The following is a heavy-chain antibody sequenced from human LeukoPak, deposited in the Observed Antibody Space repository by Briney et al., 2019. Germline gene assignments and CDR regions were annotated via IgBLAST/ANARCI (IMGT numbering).Heavy chain of an antibody. Sequence: SETLSLTCTVSGGSISSSSYYWGWIRQPPGEGLEWIGSIYYSGSTYYNPSPKSRVTISVDTSKNQFSLKLSSVTAADTAVYYCARLRYDILTGYYGGDYYFDYWGQGTLVTVSS. CDR2: IYYSGST. D-gene: IGHD3-9*01. CDR3: ARLRYDILTGYYGGDYYFDY. J-gene: IGHJ4*02. CDR1: GGSISSSSYY. V-gene: IGHV4-39*07.